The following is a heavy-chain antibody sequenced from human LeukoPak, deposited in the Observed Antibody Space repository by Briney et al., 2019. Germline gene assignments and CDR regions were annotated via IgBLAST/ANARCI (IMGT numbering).Heavy chain of an antibody. CDR2: IRYDGSNK. Sequence: GGSLRLSCAASGFTFSSYGMHWVRQAPGKGLEWVAFIRYDGSNKYYADSAKGRFTISRDNSKNTLYLQMNSLRAEDTAVYYCAKDELQYYDFWSGYSNAFDIWGQGTMVTVSS. D-gene: IGHD3-3*01. CDR1: GFTFSSYG. J-gene: IGHJ3*02. V-gene: IGHV3-30*02. CDR3: AKDELQYYDFWSGYSNAFDI.